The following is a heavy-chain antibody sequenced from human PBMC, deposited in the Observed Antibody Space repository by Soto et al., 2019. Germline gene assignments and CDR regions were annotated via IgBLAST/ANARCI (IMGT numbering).Heavy chain of an antibody. D-gene: IGHD3-22*01. CDR2: LSSSGGNT. CDR3: AKKLGYSNSRGYYPGAFDY. Sequence: EVQLLESGGDLVQPVGSLRLSCAASGFTFGTYAMAWVRQAPGRGLEWVSALSSSGGNTYYADSVKDRFTISRDNSKNTLYLQINSLRAEDTAVYYCAKKLGYSNSRGYYPGAFDYWGQGTPVTVSS. J-gene: IGHJ4*02. CDR1: GFTFGTYA. V-gene: IGHV3-23*01.